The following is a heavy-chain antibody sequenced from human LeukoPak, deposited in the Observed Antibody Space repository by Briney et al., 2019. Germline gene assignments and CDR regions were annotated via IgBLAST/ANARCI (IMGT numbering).Heavy chain of an antibody. J-gene: IGHJ4*02. D-gene: IGHD3-22*01. CDR2: IYYSGST. CDR1: GGSISSGGYY. V-gene: IGHV4-31*03. CDR3: ARHRAPSHYDSSGSFDY. Sequence: SQTLSLTCTVSGGSISSGGYYWSWIRQHPGKGLEWIGYIYYSGSTYYNPSLKSRVTISVDTSKNQFSLKLSSVTAADTAVYYCARHRAPSHYDSSGSFDYWGQGTLVTVSS.